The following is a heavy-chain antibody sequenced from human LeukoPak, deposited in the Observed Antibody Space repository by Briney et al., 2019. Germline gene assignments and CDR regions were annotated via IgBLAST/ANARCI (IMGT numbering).Heavy chain of an antibody. V-gene: IGHV4-59*01. J-gene: IGHJ1*01. D-gene: IGHD3-10*01. CDR3: AAQYYHGSGKYYDVEYSQQ. CDR2: IDHSGTT. CDR1: GASISSYY. Sequence: SETLSLTCSVSGASISSYYWTWIRQPPGKGLEWIGYIDHSGTTNCNPSLKSRVTISVDTSKNQFSLKLASLTAADTAVYYCAAQYYHGSGKYYDVEYSQQWGQGTLVTVSS.